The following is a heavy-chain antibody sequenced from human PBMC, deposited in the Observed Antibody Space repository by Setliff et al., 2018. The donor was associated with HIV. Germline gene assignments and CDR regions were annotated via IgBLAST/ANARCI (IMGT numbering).Heavy chain of an antibody. J-gene: IGHJ5*02. CDR2: ISSSGVM. D-gene: IGHD1-26*01. CDR1: GFTFSAYS. V-gene: IGHV3-48*04. CDR3: ANLWEMGA. Sequence: LRLSCAASGFTFSAYSMNWVRQAPGKGLEWISYISSSGVMYYADSVRGRFTISRDNAKNLLYLEMSSLRAEDTALYLCANLWEMGAWGQGTLVTVSS.